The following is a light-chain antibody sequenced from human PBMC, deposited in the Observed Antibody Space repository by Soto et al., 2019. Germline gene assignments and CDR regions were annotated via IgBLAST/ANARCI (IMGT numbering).Light chain of an antibody. CDR3: QQYGSSGT. CDR2: GAS. Sequence: EIVLTRSPGTLSLSPGERATLSCRASQSVSNNYLAWYQQKPGQAPRLLIYGASNRATGIPDRFSGSGSGTDFTLTISRLELEDFAVYYCQQYGSSGTFGQGTKVDIK. CDR1: QSVSNNY. V-gene: IGKV3-20*01. J-gene: IGKJ1*01.